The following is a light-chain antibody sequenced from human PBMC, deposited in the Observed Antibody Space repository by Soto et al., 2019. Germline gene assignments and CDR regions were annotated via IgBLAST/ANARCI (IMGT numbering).Light chain of an antibody. CDR3: SSYTSASTLLYL. Sequence: QSALTKPASVSGSPGQSITISCTGTSSDVGGYNYVSWYQQHPGIAPKLLIYGVTNRPSGVSTRFSGSKSGNTASLTISGLHAEDEADYHCSSYTSASTLLYLFGTGTKLTV. V-gene: IGLV2-14*01. CDR1: SSDVGGYNY. J-gene: IGLJ1*01. CDR2: GVT.